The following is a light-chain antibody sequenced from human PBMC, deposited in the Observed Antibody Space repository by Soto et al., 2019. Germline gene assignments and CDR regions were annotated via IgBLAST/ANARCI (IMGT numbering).Light chain of an antibody. J-gene: IGKJ2*01. CDR2: DGS. CDR1: QSISSW. Sequence: DIQMTQSPSTLSASVGDRVTITCRASQSISSWLAWYQQKPGKAPKLLIYDGSSLESGVPSRFSGSGSGTEFTLTISSRQPDDFATYYCQQYNSYSKSFGQGTKLEIK. CDR3: QQYNSYSKS. V-gene: IGKV1-5*01.